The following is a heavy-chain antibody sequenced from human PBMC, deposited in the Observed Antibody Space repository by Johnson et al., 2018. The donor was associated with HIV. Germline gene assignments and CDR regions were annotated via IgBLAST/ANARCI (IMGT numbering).Heavy chain of an antibody. CDR2: IRYDGSNK. CDR1: GFTFSSYG. V-gene: IGHV3-30*02. Sequence: QVQLVESGGGVVQPGGSLRLSCAASGFTFSSYGMHWVRQAPGKGLEWVAFIRYDGSNKYYADSVKGRFTISRDNSKNTLYLQMNSLRAEDTALYYCARDRVGATPRTGYDAFDIWGQGTMVTVSS. D-gene: IGHD1-26*01. J-gene: IGHJ3*02. CDR3: ARDRVGATPRTGYDAFDI.